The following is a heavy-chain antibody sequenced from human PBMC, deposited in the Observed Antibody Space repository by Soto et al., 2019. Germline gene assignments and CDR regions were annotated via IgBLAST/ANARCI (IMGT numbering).Heavy chain of an antibody. CDR2: IKEDGAEQ. CDR3: ARGRSSGY. V-gene: IGHV3-7*01. J-gene: IGHJ4*02. CDR1: EFTFSFFW. Sequence: GGSLRLSCAASEFTFSFFWMTWVRQAPGKGLEWVASIKEDGAEQYYVDSVKGRFTVSRDNAKNSLYLQMNNLRVEDTAVYYCARGRSSGYWGQGTLVTVSS. D-gene: IGHD3-3*01.